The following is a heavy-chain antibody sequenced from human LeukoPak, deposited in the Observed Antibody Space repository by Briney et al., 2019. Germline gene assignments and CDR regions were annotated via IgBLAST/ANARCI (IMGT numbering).Heavy chain of an antibody. CDR1: GDSVSSSSVA. D-gene: IGHD3-10*01. Sequence: SQTLSRTCAISGDSVSSSSVAGNWVRQSPSRVREWVGRTYYMSKWYNDYGVSVRGRTTRNPDTTKNQVSLQLNYVTHEETAVYYCVRSTGPGSHGYFHQWGQGTLVRVSS. J-gene: IGHJ1*01. CDR2: TYYMSKWYN. V-gene: IGHV6-1*01. CDR3: VRSTGPGSHGYFHQ.